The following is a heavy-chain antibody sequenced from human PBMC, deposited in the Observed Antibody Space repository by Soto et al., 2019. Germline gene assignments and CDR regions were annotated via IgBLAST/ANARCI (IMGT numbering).Heavy chain of an antibody. CDR1: GYTFTRYT. CDR3: ARGIATGQLDP. J-gene: IGHJ5*02. CDR2: INPDNGNT. D-gene: IGHD2-15*01. V-gene: IGHV1-3*01. Sequence: ASVKVSCKASGYTFTRYTMNWVRQAPGQRLEWMGWINPDNGNTKSSQKFQDRVIITRDTSANTAYMDLSSLRSEDTAVYYCARGIATGQLDPWGQGTLVTVSS.